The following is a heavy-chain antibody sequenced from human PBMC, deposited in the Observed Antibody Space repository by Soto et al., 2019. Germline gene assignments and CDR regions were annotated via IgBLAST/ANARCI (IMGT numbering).Heavy chain of an antibody. CDR3: VRGKGYYGFHDF. CDR1: GGSIITDTYK. CDR2: VFYSGSY. V-gene: IGHV4-39*01. J-gene: IGHJ4*02. Sequence: SETLSLTCSVSGGSIITDTYKWGWVRQSPGKGLEWLGSVFYSGSYSYNPSLKERITFSVDTSKNQFSLMFTSVTAADTAVYYCVRGKGYYGFHDFWGQGALVIVSS. D-gene: IGHD3-3*01.